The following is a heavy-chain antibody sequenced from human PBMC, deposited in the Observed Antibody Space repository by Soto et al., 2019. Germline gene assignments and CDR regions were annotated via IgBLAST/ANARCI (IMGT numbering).Heavy chain of an antibody. J-gene: IGHJ6*02. V-gene: IGHV3-21*01. CDR2: ISSRSDI. CDR3: AREYSAWPLAYGLDV. CDR1: GFTFSTYS. D-gene: IGHD3-9*01. Sequence: LRLSCVGSGFTFSTYSINWVRQAPGKGLEWVSSISSRSDIYYADSVKGRFTISRDNAKNSVSLQMNSLRAEDTAVYYCAREYSAWPLAYGLDVWGQGTTVTVSS.